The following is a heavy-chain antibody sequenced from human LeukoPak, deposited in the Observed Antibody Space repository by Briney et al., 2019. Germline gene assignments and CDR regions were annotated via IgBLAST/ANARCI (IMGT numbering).Heavy chain of an antibody. CDR2: ILSDGSHK. J-gene: IGHJ4*02. CDR3: AKDWEWELLIFDY. Sequence: GGSLRLSCAASGCNFVAFGIHWVRQTPGMGLEWVTFILSDGSHKYYADFVKGRFTISRDNSKNTLYLQMNSLRAEDTAVYYCAKDWEWELLIFDYWGQGILVTVSS. CDR1: GCNFVAFG. V-gene: IGHV3-30*02. D-gene: IGHD1-26*01.